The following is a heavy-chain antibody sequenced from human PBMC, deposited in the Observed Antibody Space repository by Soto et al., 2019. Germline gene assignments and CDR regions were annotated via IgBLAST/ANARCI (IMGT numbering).Heavy chain of an antibody. CDR2: IYHSGST. D-gene: IGHD3-22*01. Sequence: SETLSLTWAVSGGSMNSGGYSWNWIRQPPGKGLEWIGYIYHSGSTNYNPSLKSRVTISLDRSKNQSSLKVNSVTAADTAVYYCASARLGGYDSSGYYAPARYYFDYWGQGTLVTVSS. CDR1: GGSMNSGGYS. V-gene: IGHV4-30-2*01. CDR3: ASARLGGYDSSGYYAPARYYFDY. J-gene: IGHJ4*02.